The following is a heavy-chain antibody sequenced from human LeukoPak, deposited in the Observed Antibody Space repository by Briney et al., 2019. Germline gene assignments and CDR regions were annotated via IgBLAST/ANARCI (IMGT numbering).Heavy chain of an antibody. D-gene: IGHD6-19*01. CDR1: GYTFTGYY. J-gene: IGHJ4*02. Sequence: SVRVSCKASGYTFTGYYMHWVRQAPGQGLEWMGRIIPILGIANYAQKFQGRVTITADKSTSTAYIELSSLRSEDTAVYYCARDKGAVAGYWGQGTLVTVSS. CDR3: ARDKGAVAGY. V-gene: IGHV1-69*04. CDR2: IIPILGIA.